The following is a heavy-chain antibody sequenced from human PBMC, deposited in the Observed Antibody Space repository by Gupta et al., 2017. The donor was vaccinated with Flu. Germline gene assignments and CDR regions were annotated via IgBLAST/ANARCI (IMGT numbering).Heavy chain of an antibody. CDR3: ASGRLKSHPLFDP. CDR1: GGSFSGYY. J-gene: IGHJ5*02. Sequence: QVQLPQWGAGLLKPSETLSLTCAVYGGSFSGYYWSWIRQPPGKGLEWIGEINHSGSTNYNPSLKSRVTISVDTSNNQFSLKLSSVTAADTAVYYCASGRLKSHPLFDPWGQGTLVTVSS. CDR2: INHSGST. V-gene: IGHV4-34*01. D-gene: IGHD6-25*01.